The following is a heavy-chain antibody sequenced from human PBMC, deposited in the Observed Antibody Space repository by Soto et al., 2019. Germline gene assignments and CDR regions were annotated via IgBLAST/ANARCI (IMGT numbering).Heavy chain of an antibody. D-gene: IGHD2-15*01. CDR3: ARSYRRYCSGGSCYSYYYYYMDV. J-gene: IGHJ6*03. CDR1: GGSISSYY. V-gene: IGHV4-59*01. Sequence: QVQLQESGPGLVKPSETLSLTCTVSGGSISSYYWSWIRQPPGKGLEWIGYIYYSGSTNYNPSLKSRGPISVDTAKNQSSLKLSTVTAADTAVYYCARSYRRYCSGGSCYSYYYYYMDVWGKGTTVTVSS. CDR2: IYYSGST.